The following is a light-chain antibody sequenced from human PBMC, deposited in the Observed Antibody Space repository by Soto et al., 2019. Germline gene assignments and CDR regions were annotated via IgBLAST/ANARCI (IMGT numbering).Light chain of an antibody. CDR3: SSYTSSRVRV. V-gene: IGLV2-14*01. Sequence: QSVLTQPASVSGSPGQSITISCTGTINDVGGYNYVSWYQQHTGRAPKLMIYDVSNRPSGVSDRFSGSKSGNTASLTISGLQAEDEADYYCSSYTSSRVRVFGGGTKLTVL. CDR2: DVS. J-gene: IGLJ3*02. CDR1: INDVGGYNY.